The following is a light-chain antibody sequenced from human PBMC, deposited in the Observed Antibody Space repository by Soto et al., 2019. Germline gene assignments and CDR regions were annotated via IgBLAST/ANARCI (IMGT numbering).Light chain of an antibody. CDR3: LQYGIPLWT. V-gene: IGKV3-20*01. CDR1: QSVTANY. CDR2: AAS. J-gene: IGKJ1*01. Sequence: EIALTQSPGTLSLSPGERATLSCRASQSVTANYLAWYQQKPGQAPRLLIYAASIGATGIPDRFSGSGSGTDFTLTISRLEPEDFAVYYCLQYGIPLWTFGQGTKVAIK.